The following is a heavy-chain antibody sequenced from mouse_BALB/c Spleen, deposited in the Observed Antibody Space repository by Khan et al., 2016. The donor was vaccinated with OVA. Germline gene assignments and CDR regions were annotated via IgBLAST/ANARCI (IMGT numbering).Heavy chain of an antibody. CDR1: GFNIEDTY. J-gene: IGHJ4*01. Sequence: EVELVESGAELVKPGASVKLSCTASGFNIEDTYIHWVMQRPEQGLEWIGRIDPANGNTKYDPKFQGKATITADTSSHTAYLQLSSLTSEDTAVYYCARGGWSYTMDYWGQGTSVTVSS. CDR2: IDPANGNT. V-gene: IGHV14-3*02. CDR3: ARGGWSYTMDY. D-gene: IGHD1-1*02.